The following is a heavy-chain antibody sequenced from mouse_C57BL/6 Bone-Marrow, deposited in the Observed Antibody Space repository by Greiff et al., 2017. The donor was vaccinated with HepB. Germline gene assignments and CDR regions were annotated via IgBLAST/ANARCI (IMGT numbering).Heavy chain of an antibody. CDR2: INPYNGGT. D-gene: IGHD2-1*01. CDR1: GYTFTDYY. Sequence: DVKLQESGPVLVKPGASVKMSCKASGYTFTDYYMNWVKQSHGKSLEWIGVINPYNGGTSYNQKFKGKATLTVDKSSSTAYMELNSLTSEDSAVYYCARGGYLLWGNWGQGTTLTVSS. CDR3: ARGGYLLWGN. J-gene: IGHJ2*01. V-gene: IGHV1-19*01.